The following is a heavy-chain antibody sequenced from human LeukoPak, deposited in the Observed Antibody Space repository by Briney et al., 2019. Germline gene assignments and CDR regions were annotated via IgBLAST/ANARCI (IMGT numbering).Heavy chain of an antibody. CDR3: ARMSYYDSSGDNWFDP. J-gene: IGHJ5*02. CDR2: MNPNSGNT. CDR1: GYTFTSYD. V-gene: IGHV1-8*01. D-gene: IGHD3-22*01. Sequence: ASVKVSCKASGYTFTSYDINWVRQATGQGLERIGWMNPNSGNTGYAQKLQGRVTMTRDTSISTAYMELSSLRSEDTAVYYCARMSYYDSSGDNWFDPWGQGTVVSVSS.